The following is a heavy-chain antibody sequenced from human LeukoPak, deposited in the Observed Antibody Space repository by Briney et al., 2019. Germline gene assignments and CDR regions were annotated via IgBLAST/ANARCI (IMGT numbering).Heavy chain of an antibody. CDR2: ISGGGDST. CDR3: AKDRARGGATDFDY. V-gene: IGHV3-23*01. Sequence: GGSLRLSCAASGFTYWSYAMSWVRQAPGKGLEWVSAISGGGDSTYYADSVKGRFTISRDTSKNTLYLQMNSLRAEDTAVYYCAKDRARGGATDFDYWGQGALVTVSS. D-gene: IGHD3-16*01. J-gene: IGHJ4*02. CDR1: GFTYWSYA.